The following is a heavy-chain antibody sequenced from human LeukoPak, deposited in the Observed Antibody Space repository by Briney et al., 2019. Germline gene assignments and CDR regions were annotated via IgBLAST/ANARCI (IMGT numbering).Heavy chain of an antibody. Sequence: SVKVSCKASGGTFSSDAISWVRQAPGQGLEWMGGIIPIFGTANYAQKFQGRVTITTDESTSTAYMELSSLRSEDTAVYYCPSSSNWNYIMAYWGQGTLVTVSS. J-gene: IGHJ4*02. D-gene: IGHD1-7*01. CDR1: GGTFSSDA. V-gene: IGHV1-69*05. CDR3: PSSSNWNYIMAY. CDR2: IIPIFGTA.